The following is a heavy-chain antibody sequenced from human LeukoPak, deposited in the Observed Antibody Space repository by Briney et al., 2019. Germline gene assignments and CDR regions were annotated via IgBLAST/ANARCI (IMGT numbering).Heavy chain of an antibody. D-gene: IGHD3-9*01. CDR1: GYSISGGYY. Sequence: SETLSLTCAVSGYSISGGYYWGWIRQPPGKGLEWIGSIYHSGSTYYNPSLKSRVTISVDTSKNQFSLKLSSVTAADTAVYYCARAPPYYDILTGYYPNWFDPWGQGTLVTVSS. V-gene: IGHV4-38-2*01. J-gene: IGHJ5*02. CDR2: IYHSGST. CDR3: ARAPPYYDILTGYYPNWFDP.